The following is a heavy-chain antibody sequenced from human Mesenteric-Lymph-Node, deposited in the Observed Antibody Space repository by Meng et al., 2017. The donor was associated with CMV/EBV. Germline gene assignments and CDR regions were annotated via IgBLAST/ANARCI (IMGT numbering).Heavy chain of an antibody. CDR3: ARGWRVQTNWFDP. Sequence: CGGPLASGGYFWNWIRQAPGKGLEWIGYIYYSGNTYYNPSLKSRFTISLDASKNQFSLRLNSVTAADTAVYYCARGWRVQTNWFDPWGQGTLVTVSS. J-gene: IGHJ5*02. CDR2: IYYSGNT. V-gene: IGHV4-30-2*01. CDR1: GGPLASGGYF. D-gene: IGHD1-1*01.